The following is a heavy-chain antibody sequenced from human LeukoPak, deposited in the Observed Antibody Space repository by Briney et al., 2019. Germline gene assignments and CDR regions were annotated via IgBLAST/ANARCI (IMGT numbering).Heavy chain of an antibody. CDR2: ISGSGGNT. V-gene: IGHV3-23*01. Sequence: GGSLRLSCAASGFTFSSYAMFWVRQAPGKGLEWVSGISGSGGNTYYADSVMGRFTISRDNAENSLYLQMNSLRDEDTAVYYCAKTGERDYWGRGTLVTVSS. J-gene: IGHJ4*02. CDR1: GFTFSSYA. CDR3: AKTGERDY. D-gene: IGHD7-27*01.